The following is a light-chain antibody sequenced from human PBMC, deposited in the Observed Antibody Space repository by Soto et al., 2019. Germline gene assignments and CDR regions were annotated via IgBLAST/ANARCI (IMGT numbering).Light chain of an antibody. Sequence: EIVLTQSPATLSLSPGERATLSCRASQSVSSYLAWYQQKPGQAPRLLIYDASNRATGIPARFSGSGSGTDFTPTISILEPEDFVVYYCQQRSNWPRELTFGGGTKVEIK. CDR2: DAS. CDR1: QSVSSY. CDR3: QQRSNWPRELT. V-gene: IGKV3-11*01. J-gene: IGKJ4*01.